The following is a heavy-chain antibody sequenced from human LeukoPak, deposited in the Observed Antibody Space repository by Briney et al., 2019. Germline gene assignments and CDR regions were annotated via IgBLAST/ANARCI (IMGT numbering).Heavy chain of an antibody. V-gene: IGHV1-46*01. J-gene: IGHJ4*02. CDR1: GYTFTSCD. Sequence: GASVKVSCKASGYTFTSCDINWVRQATGQGLEWMGIINPSGGSTSYAQKFQGRVTITADVSTSTAYMELSSLRSEDTAVYYCARDRIRLTVTKYFDYWGQGTLVTVSS. D-gene: IGHD4-17*01. CDR2: INPSGGST. CDR3: ARDRIRLTVTKYFDY.